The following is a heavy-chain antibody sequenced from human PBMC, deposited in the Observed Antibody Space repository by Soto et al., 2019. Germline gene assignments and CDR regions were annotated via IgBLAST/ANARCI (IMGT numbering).Heavy chain of an antibody. J-gene: IGHJ4*02. Sequence: GESLKISCQGSGYNFATYWIGWVRQMPGKGLEWMGIIYPGDSQTRYSPSFEGQVTMSVDKSIRTAYLQWTGLKASDTAMYYCARQHVTGWYGYYWGQGTLVTVSS. CDR3: ARQHVTGWYGYY. CDR1: GYNFATYW. V-gene: IGHV5-51*01. CDR2: IYPGDSQT. D-gene: IGHD6-19*01.